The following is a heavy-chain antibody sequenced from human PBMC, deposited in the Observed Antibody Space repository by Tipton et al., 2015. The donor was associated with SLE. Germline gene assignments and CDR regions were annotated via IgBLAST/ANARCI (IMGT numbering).Heavy chain of an antibody. CDR1: GGSIRSSNW. CDR3: ARDSDSSGYYYYFDY. V-gene: IGHV4-4*02. D-gene: IGHD3-22*01. Sequence: TLSLTCAVSGGSIRSSNWWSCFRQPPGKLLDWIGEIYHSGSTNYNPSLKSRVTISVDKSKNQFSLRLSSVTAADTAVYYCARDSDSSGYYYYFDYWGQGTLVTVSS. J-gene: IGHJ4*02. CDR2: IYHSGST.